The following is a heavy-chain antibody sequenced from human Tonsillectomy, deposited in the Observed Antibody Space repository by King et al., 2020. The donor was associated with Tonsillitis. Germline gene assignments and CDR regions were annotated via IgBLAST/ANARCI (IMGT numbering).Heavy chain of an antibody. V-gene: IGHV3-7*01. J-gene: IGHJ4*02. CDR1: GFTFSMYW. Sequence: VQLVESGGSLVQHGGSLRLSCAVSGFTFSMYWMRWVSQASWKGPAWVANRKVEGSDMHYVDSVKCRITLSRDNAKYSLFLQMNSLGAEDTAVYYCATEGGRSGSGYWGQGTLVTVSS. D-gene: IGHD3-10*01. CDR3: ATEGGRSGSGY. CDR2: RKVEGSDM.